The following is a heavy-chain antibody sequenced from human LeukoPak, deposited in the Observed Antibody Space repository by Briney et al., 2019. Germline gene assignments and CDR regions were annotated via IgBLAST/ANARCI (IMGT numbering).Heavy chain of an antibody. CDR3: ARDHGYCSGGSCYGSYFDY. J-gene: IGHJ4*02. Sequence: GGSLRLSCAASGFTSSSYAMHWVRQAPGKGLEWVAVISYDGSNKYYADSVEGRFTISRDNSKNTLYLQMNRLRAEDTAVYYCARDHGYCSGGSCYGSYFDYWGQGTLVTVSS. V-gene: IGHV3-30*04. CDR2: ISYDGSNK. D-gene: IGHD2-15*01. CDR1: GFTSSSYA.